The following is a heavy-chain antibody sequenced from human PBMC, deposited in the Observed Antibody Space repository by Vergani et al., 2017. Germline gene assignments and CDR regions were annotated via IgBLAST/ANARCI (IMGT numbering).Heavy chain of an antibody. J-gene: IGHJ6*03. CDR3: ARLVGDLSSGLYYYYYYMDV. CDR2: IYHSGST. V-gene: IGHV4-34*01. CDR1: GGSFSGYY. Sequence: QVQLQQWGAGLLKPSETLSLTCAVYGGSFSGYYWSWIRQPPGKGLEWIGSIYHSGSTYYNPSLKSRVTISVDTSKNQFSLKLSSVTAADTAVYYCARLVGDLSSGLYYYYYYMDVWGKGTTVTVSS. D-gene: IGHD2-15*01.